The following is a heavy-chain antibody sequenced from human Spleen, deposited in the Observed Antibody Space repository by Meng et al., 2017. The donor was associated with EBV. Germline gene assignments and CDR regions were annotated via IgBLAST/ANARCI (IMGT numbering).Heavy chain of an antibody. CDR2: ISRSSNSI. D-gene: IGHD6-19*01. CDR3: AREKESGWYQIAY. CDR1: GFTFRPYA. J-gene: IGHJ4*02. V-gene: IGHV3-21*01. Sequence: GLALVCGGGLAKHVGSLRHSCVRPGFTFRPYAINWVRQAQGKGLEWVSSISRSSNSIYYADSVKGRFTISRDSSKNTLYLQMNSLRAEDTAMYYCAREKESGWYQIAYWGQGTLVTVSS.